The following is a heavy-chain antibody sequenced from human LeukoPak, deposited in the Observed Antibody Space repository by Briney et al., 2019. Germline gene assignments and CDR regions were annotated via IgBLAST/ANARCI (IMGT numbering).Heavy chain of an antibody. J-gene: IGHJ3*02. V-gene: IGHV4-61*02. Sequence: SETLSLTCTVSGDTISSGNYYWSWLRQPAGKGLEWIGRIYTSGSTNYNPSLKSRVTISVDTSKNQLSLKLTSVTAADTAVYYCARGPYKYDGSGAFDIWGQGTMVTVSS. CDR1: GDTISSGNYY. CDR3: ARGPYKYDGSGAFDI. CDR2: IYTSGST. D-gene: IGHD3-22*01.